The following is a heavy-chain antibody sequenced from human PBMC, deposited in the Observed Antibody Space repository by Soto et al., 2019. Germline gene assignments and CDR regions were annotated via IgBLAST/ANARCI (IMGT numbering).Heavy chain of an antibody. CDR1: GFSLSTYGMA. V-gene: IGHV2-5*02. D-gene: IGHD2-8*01. CDR3: AHRRKVDGVWYTFRY. J-gene: IGHJ4*02. CDR2: AYWDDDK. Sequence: QITLKESGPTLVKPTQTLTLTCTFSGFSLSTYGMAVGWIRQSPGKALEWLALAYWDDDKHYSPSLQSRLTITQYPSKNQVVLTMTNMDPVDTATYYWAHRRKVDGVWYTFRYWGQGTLVTVSS.